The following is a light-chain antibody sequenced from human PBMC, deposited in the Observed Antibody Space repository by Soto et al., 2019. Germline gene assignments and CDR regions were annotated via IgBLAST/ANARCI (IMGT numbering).Light chain of an antibody. CDR1: QSVSSN. V-gene: IGKV3-15*01. CDR2: GAS. Sequence: EIVLTQSPGTLSLSPGGRRTLSCRPSQSVSSNLAWSQQKPGQAPRLLIYGASTRATGIPARFSGSGSGTEFTLTISSLQSEDFAVYYCQQYNNWPRTFGQGTKVDIK. CDR3: QQYNNWPRT. J-gene: IGKJ1*01.